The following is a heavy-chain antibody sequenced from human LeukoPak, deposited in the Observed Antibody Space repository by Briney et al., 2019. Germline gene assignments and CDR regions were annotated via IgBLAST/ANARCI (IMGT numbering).Heavy chain of an antibody. D-gene: IGHD4/OR15-4a*01. J-gene: IGHJ4*02. CDR3: ARDFDYGDYIDF. V-gene: IGHV3-48*04. CDR1: GFTFSNTW. CDR2: ISSGGLTI. Sequence: HPGGSLRLSCAASGFTFSNTWMAWVRQAPGKGLEWLSYISSGGLTIFYADSVKGRFTISRDNTKNSIFLDMTNLRAEDTAVYYCARDFDYGDYIDFWGQGTLVAVSS.